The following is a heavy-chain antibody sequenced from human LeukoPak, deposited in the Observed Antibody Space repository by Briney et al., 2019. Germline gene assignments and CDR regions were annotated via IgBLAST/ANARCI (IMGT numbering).Heavy chain of an antibody. J-gene: IGHJ3*01. CDR3: ARSYCNSTSCYDVGAFDF. CDR1: SGSISSIDYY. V-gene: IGHV4-39*01. CDR2: IYYRGST. D-gene: IGHD2-2*01. Sequence: SETLSLTCTVSSGSISSIDYYWGWIRQPPGKGLEWIGSIYYRGSTYYNPSLKSRVTISVDTFKNQFSLKLSSVTAADTAVYYCARSYCNSTSCYDVGAFDFWGQGTMVTVS.